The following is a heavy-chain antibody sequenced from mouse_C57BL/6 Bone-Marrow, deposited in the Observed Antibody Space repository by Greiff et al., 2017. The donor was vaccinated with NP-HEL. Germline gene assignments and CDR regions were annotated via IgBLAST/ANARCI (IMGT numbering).Heavy chain of an antibody. J-gene: IGHJ2*01. D-gene: IGHD1-1*01. CDR2: IHPNSGST. CDR3: ARWGGRGGDFDY. V-gene: IGHV1-64*01. Sequence: QVQLQQPGAELVKPGASVKLSCKASGYTFTSYWMHWVKQRPGQGLEWIGMIHPNSGSTNYNEKFKSKATLTVDKSSSTAYMQLSSLTSEDSAVYYCARWGGRGGDFDYWGQGTTLTVSS. CDR1: GYTFTSYW.